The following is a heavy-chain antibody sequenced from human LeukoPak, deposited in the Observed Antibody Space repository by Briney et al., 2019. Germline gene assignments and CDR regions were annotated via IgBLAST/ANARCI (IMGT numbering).Heavy chain of an antibody. CDR2: INHRGST. V-gene: IGHV4-34*01. Sequence: SETLSLTCGVYGGPFSGYYWSWIRQPPGKGLEWIGEINHRGSTNYNPSLKSRVTISVDTSKNRFSLKLTSLTAADTAVYYCARLSYYGDYGPIDYWGQGTLVTVSS. CDR3: ARLSYYGDYGPIDY. D-gene: IGHD4-17*01. J-gene: IGHJ4*02. CDR1: GGPFSGYY.